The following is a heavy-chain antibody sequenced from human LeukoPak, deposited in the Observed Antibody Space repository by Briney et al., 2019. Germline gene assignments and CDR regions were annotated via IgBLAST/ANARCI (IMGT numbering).Heavy chain of an antibody. J-gene: IGHJ3*02. CDR2: IIPIFGTA. CDR1: GGTFSSYA. D-gene: IGHD3-10*01. CDR3: ARALLGAFDI. V-gene: IGHV1-69*06. Sequence: GASVKVSCKASGGTFSSYAISWVRQAPGPGLEWMGGIIPIFGTANYAQKFQGRVTITADKSTSTAYMELSSLRSEDTAVYYCARALLGAFDIWGQGTMVTVSS.